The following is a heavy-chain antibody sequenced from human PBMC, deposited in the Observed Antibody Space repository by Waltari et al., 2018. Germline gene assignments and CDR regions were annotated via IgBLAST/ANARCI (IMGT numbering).Heavy chain of an antibody. V-gene: IGHV3-7*01. CDR1: PCTWRREW. CDR3: ARNQFHLD. CDR2: IKPDGSVK. J-gene: IGHJ1*01. Sequence: EGQLLESGGGWAQPGGSIRLHCDSSPCTWRREWLTSVRQVPGKVLEWVANIKPDGSVKNSVDSVKGRFTISRDNSKNSLFLQMDSLRAEDTAVYYCARNQFHLDWGKGALVTVSS.